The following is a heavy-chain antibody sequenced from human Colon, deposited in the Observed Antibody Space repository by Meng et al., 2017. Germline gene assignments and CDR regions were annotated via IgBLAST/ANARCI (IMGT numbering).Heavy chain of an antibody. CDR3: AKDPRALSSGSYRGTPFRYYYYGMDV. CDR2: ISGSGGST. J-gene: IGHJ6*02. CDR1: GFTFSSYA. Sequence: GESLKISCAASGFTFSSYAMSWVRQAPGEGLEWVSAISGSGGSTYYADSVKDRFTISRDNSKNTLYLQMNSLRPEDTAVYYCAKDPRALSSGSYRGTPFRYYYYGMDVWGQGTTVTVSS. D-gene: IGHD3-10*01. V-gene: IGHV3-23*01.